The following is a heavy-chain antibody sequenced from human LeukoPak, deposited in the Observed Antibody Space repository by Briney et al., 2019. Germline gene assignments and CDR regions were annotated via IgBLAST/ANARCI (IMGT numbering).Heavy chain of an antibody. V-gene: IGHV4-34*01. CDR2: INHSGST. CDR3: AGEPSDYYYYGMDV. Sequence: SETLSLTCAVYGGSFSGYYWGWIRQPPGKGLEWIGEINHSGSTNYNPSLKSRVTISVDTSKNQFSLKLSSVTAADTAVYYCAGEPSDYYYYGMDVWGQGTTVTVSS. D-gene: IGHD1-26*01. CDR1: GGSFSGYY. J-gene: IGHJ6*02.